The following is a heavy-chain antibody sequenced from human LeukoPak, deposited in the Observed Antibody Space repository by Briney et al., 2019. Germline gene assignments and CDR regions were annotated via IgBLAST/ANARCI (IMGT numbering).Heavy chain of an antibody. CDR3: ATSGSYYRFEY. CDR2: IWYDGSNK. Sequence: GRSLRLSCAASGFTFSSYGMHWVRQAPGKGLDWVAVIWYDGSNKYYADSVKGRFTISRDNSKNTLYLQMNSLRAEDTAVYYCATSGSYYRFEYWGQGTLVTVSS. D-gene: IGHD1-26*01. V-gene: IGHV3-33*01. CDR1: GFTFSSYG. J-gene: IGHJ4*02.